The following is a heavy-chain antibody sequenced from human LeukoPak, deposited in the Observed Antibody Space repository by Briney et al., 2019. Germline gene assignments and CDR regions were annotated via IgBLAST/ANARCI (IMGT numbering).Heavy chain of an antibody. J-gene: IGHJ5*02. Sequence: GESLKISCKGSGYSFTSYWIGWVRQMPGKGLEWMGIIYPGDSDTRYSPSFQGQVTISADKSISAAYPQWSSLKASDTAMYYCARSPMTTVTTDNWFDPWGQGTLVTVSS. CDR3: ARSPMTTVTTDNWFDP. CDR2: IYPGDSDT. V-gene: IGHV5-51*01. D-gene: IGHD4-17*01. CDR1: GYSFTSYW.